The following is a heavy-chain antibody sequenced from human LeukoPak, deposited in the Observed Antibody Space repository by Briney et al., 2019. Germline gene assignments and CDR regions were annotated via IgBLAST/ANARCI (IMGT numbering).Heavy chain of an antibody. D-gene: IGHD2-8*01. J-gene: IGHJ5*02. CDR1: GFTVSSNY. V-gene: IGHV3-53*01. CDR2: IYSGGST. Sequence: GGSLRLSCAASGFTVSSNYMSWVRQAPGKGLEWVSVIYSGGSTYYADSVKGRFTISRDNSKNTLYLQMNSLRAEDTAVYYCARLLPRGGPYAMWYNWFDPWGQGTLVTVPS. CDR3: ARLLPRGGPYAMWYNWFDP.